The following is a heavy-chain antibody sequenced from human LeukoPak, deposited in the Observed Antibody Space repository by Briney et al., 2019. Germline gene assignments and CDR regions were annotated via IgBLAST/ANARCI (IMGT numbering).Heavy chain of an antibody. Sequence: GRSLRLSCAASGFTFRGNGMHWVRQAPGKGLGWVAIIWYDGSNRYYADSVKGRFTISRDNSKNTLFLQMNSLTAEDTAVYYCARDQGTSVTAMVGGHFDYWGPGTLVTVSS. CDR3: ARDQGTSVTAMVGGHFDY. CDR1: GFTFRGNG. CDR2: IWYDGSNR. J-gene: IGHJ4*02. V-gene: IGHV3-33*01. D-gene: IGHD4-17*01.